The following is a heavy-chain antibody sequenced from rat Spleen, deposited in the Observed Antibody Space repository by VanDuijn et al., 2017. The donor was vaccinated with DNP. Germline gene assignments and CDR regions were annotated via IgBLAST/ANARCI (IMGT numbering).Heavy chain of an antibody. CDR1: GFSLTSNG. V-gene: IGHV2-72*01. CDR3: ASGGVIRGTLFDY. Sequence: QVQLEESGPGLMQPSETLSLTCTVSGFSLTSNGVGWVRQPLGKGLVWMGTIWAGGSTNYNSAVQSRLSISRDTSKSQVFLKMNSLQPEDTGTYYCASGGVIRGTLFDYWGQGVMVTVSS. D-gene: IGHD4-3*01. CDR2: IWAGGST. J-gene: IGHJ2*01.